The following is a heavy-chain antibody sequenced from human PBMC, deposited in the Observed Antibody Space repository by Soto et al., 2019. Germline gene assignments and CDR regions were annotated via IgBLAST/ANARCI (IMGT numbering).Heavy chain of an antibody. CDR3: ARYRYNWNSHIDY. CDR1: GGSISSSSYY. CDR2: IYYSGST. Sequence: QLQLQESGPGLVKPSETLSLTCTVSGGSISSSSYYWGWIRQPPGKGLEWIGSIYYSGSTYYNPSLKSRVTISVDTSKNQFSLKLSSVTAADTAVYYCARYRYNWNSHIDYWGQGTLVTVSS. V-gene: IGHV4-39*01. J-gene: IGHJ4*02. D-gene: IGHD1-7*01.